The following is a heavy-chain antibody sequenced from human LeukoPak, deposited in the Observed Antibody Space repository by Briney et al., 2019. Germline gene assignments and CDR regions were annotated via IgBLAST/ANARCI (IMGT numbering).Heavy chain of an antibody. D-gene: IGHD1-26*01. CDR1: GFTFSSYW. CDR2: IKQDGSEK. J-gene: IGHJ4*02. V-gene: IGHV3-7*01. CDR3: ARGFRGSFDY. Sequence: PGGSLRLSCAASGFTFSSYWVSWVRQAPGKGLEWVANIKQDGSEKYYVDPVKGRFTISRDNAKNSLYLQMNSLRAEDTAVYYCARGFRGSFDYWGQGTLVTVSS.